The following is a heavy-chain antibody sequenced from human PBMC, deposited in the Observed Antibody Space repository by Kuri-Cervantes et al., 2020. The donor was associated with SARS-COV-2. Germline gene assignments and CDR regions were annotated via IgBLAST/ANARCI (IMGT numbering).Heavy chain of an antibody. CDR2: IYYSGST. V-gene: IGHV4-39*01. J-gene: IGHJ4*02. D-gene: IGHD2-15*01. CDR1: GGSISSSSYY. Sequence: ESLKSSCTVSGGSISSSSYYWGWIRQPPGKGLEWIGSIYYSGSTYYNPSLKSRVTISVDTSKNQFSLKLSSVTAADTAVYYCARQSVVASDDWGQGTLVTVSS. CDR3: ARQSVVASDD.